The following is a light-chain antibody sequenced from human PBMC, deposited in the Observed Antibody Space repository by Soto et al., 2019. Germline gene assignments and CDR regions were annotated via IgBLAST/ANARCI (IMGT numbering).Light chain of an antibody. J-gene: IGKJ2*01. CDR1: QSVLYSSNNKNY. CDR2: WAS. Sequence: DIVMTQYPDSLAVSLGERATINCKSSQSVLYSSNNKNYLAWYQQRPGQPPNLLIYWASTRESGVPDRFSGSGSGTDFTLTITSLQAEDVAVYYCQQYESTPPTFGQGTKLEIK. CDR3: QQYESTPPT. V-gene: IGKV4-1*01.